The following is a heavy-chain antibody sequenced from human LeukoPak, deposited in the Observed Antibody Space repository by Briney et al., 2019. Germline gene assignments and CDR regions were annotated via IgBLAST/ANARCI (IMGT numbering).Heavy chain of an antibody. CDR2: IIPIFGTA. J-gene: IGHJ2*01. D-gene: IGHD4-17*01. CDR1: GGTFSSYA. V-gene: IGHV1-69*13. CDR3: ARDPSTTVTTSPSHFWYFDL. Sequence: ASVKVSCKASGGTFSSYAISWVRQAPGQGLEWMGGIIPIFGTANYAQKFQGRVTITADESTSTAYVELSSLRSEDTAVYYCARDPSTTVTTSPSHFWYFDLWGRGTLVTVSS.